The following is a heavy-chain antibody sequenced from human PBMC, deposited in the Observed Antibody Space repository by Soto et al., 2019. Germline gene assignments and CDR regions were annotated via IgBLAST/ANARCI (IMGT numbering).Heavy chain of an antibody. CDR3: AREGRSSSWYEGNYYDYGMDV. CDR2: ISAYNGNT. Sequence: QVQLVQSGAEVKKPGASVKVSCKASGYTFTSYGISWVRQAPGQGLEWMGWISAYNGNTNYAQKLQGRVTMTTDTSTSTAYMELRSLRSDDTAVYYCAREGRSSSWYEGNYYDYGMDVWGQGTTVTVSS. CDR1: GYTFTSYG. D-gene: IGHD6-13*01. V-gene: IGHV1-18*01. J-gene: IGHJ6*02.